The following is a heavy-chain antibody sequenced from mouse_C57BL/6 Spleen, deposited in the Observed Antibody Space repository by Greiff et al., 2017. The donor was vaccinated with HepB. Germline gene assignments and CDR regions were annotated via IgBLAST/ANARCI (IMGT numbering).Heavy chain of an antibody. D-gene: IGHD1-1*01. CDR1: GYSITSGYY. J-gene: IGHJ1*03. V-gene: IGHV3-6*01. CDR3: ARFITTVVPSYWYFDV. Sequence: EVQLVESGPGLVKPSQSLSLTCSVTGYSITSGYYWNWIRQFPGNKLEWMGYISYDGSNNYNPSLKNRISITRDTSKNQFFLKLNSVTTEDTATYYCARFITTVVPSYWYFDVWGTGTTVTVSS. CDR2: ISYDGSN.